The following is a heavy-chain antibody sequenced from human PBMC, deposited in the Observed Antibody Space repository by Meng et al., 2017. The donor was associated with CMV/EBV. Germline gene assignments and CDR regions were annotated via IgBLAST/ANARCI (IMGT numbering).Heavy chain of an antibody. CDR1: GGSISSSSYY. CDR2: IYYSGST. D-gene: IGHD6-13*01. Sequence: SETLSLTCTVSGGSISSSSYYWGWIRQPPGKGLEWIGSIYYSGSTYYNPSLQSRVTISVDTSKNQFSLKLSSVTAADTAVYYCARHRQQLFLHAFDIWGQGTMVTVSS. CDR3: ARHRQQLFLHAFDI. J-gene: IGHJ3*02. V-gene: IGHV4-39*01.